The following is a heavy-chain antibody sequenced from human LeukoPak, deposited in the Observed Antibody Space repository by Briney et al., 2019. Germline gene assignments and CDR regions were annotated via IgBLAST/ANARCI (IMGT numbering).Heavy chain of an antibody. D-gene: IGHD6-13*01. CDR1: GGTFSSYT. V-gene: IGHV1-69*04. CDR2: IIPILGIA. J-gene: IGHJ5*02. CDR3: AREGNSSTVWFDP. Sequence: GASVKVSCKASGGTFSSYTISWVRQAPGQGLEWMGRIIPILGIANYAQKFQGGVTITADKSTSTAYMELSSLRSEDTAVYYCAREGNSSTVWFDPWGQGTLVTVSS.